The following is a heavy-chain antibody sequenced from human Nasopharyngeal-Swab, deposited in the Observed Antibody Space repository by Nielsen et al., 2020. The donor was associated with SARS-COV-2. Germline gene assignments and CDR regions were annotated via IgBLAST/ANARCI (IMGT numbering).Heavy chain of an antibody. CDR1: GFTFGDFA. CDR3: ARGSRGYYFDY. Sequence: GSLRLSCAASGFTFGDFAMHWVRQAPGKGLEWIGRIYTSGSTNYNPSLKSRVTISVDTSKNQFSLKLSSVTAADTAVYYCARGSRGYYFDYWGQGTLVTVSS. J-gene: IGHJ4*02. D-gene: IGHD2-15*01. V-gene: IGHV4-4*08. CDR2: IYTSGST.